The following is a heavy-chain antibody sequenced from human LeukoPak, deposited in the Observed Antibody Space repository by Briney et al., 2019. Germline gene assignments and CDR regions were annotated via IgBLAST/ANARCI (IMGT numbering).Heavy chain of an antibody. CDR1: GGSISTYY. V-gene: IGHV4-59*01. Sequence: SETLSLTCTASGGSISTYYWSWIRQPPGKRLEWIGYIFHSGSTNYNPSLRGRVTISVDTSKNQFSLKLSSVTAADTAVYYCARARLRYFDWLPSYYFDYWGQGTLVTVSS. CDR3: ARARLRYFDWLPSYYFDY. CDR2: IFHSGST. D-gene: IGHD3-9*01. J-gene: IGHJ4*02.